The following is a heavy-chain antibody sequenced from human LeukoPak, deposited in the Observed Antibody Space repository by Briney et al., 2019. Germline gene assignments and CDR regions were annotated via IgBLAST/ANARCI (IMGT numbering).Heavy chain of an antibody. J-gene: IGHJ4*02. D-gene: IGHD2-2*01. Sequence: GGSLRLSCVSSGLSVSTSYISWVRQAPGKGLEWVSSISSSSSYIYYADSVKGRFTISRDNAKNSLYLQMNSLGVEDTAVYYCARVRCSSTSCYRVDYWGQGTLVTVSS. V-gene: IGHV3-21*01. CDR1: GLSVSTSY. CDR3: ARVRCSSTSCYRVDY. CDR2: ISSSSSYI.